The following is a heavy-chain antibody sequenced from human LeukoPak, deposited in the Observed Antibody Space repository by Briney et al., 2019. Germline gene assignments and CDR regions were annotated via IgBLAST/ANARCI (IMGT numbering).Heavy chain of an antibody. Sequence: GGSLRLSCAASGFTFSSYAMSWVRQAPGTGLEWVSAISGSGGSTYYADSVKGRFTISRDNSKNTLYLQMNSLRAEDTAVYYCAKDQRPSWVGSGSSDWGQGTLVTVSS. CDR3: AKDQRPSWVGSGSSD. D-gene: IGHD3-10*01. V-gene: IGHV3-23*01. CDR2: ISGSGGST. J-gene: IGHJ4*02. CDR1: GFTFSSYA.